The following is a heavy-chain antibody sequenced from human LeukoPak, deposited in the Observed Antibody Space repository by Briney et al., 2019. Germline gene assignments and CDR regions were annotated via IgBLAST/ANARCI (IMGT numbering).Heavy chain of an antibody. CDR3: ARDLFWTGFYYFDF. V-gene: IGHV1-2*02. Sequence: RASVKVSCKASGYSFTGYYIHWVRQAPGQGLEWMGWIALNTGDTHSAQKFQHRVTMTRDTSISTAYLELTRLTSDDTAVYYCARDLFWTGFYYFDFWGQGTLVTVSS. J-gene: IGHJ4*02. CDR2: IALNTGDT. D-gene: IGHD3/OR15-3a*01. CDR1: GYSFTGYY.